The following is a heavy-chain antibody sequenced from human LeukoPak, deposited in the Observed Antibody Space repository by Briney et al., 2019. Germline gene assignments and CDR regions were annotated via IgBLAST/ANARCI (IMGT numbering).Heavy chain of an antibody. CDR3: ARGLSWGSEEFDY. D-gene: IGHD7-27*01. CDR1: VGTFSSYA. CDR2: IIPIFGTA. J-gene: IGHJ4*02. Sequence: SVKVSCKASVGTFSSYAISWVRQAPGQGLEWMGRIIPIFGTANYAQKFQGRVTITTDESTSTAYMELSSLRSEDTAVYYCARGLSWGSEEFDYWGQGTLVTVSS. V-gene: IGHV1-69*05.